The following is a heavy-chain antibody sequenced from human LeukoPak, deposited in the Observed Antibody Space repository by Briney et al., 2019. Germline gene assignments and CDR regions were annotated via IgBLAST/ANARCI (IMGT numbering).Heavy chain of an antibody. CDR3: ARGFTSYSGSGPPPALDI. CDR2: IYYSGST. Sequence: SETLSLTCTVSGGSIGSTNYYWGWIRQPPGKGLEWIANIYYSGSTYYNPSLKSRVTISVDTSKNQFSLRLSSVTAADTAVYYCARGFTSYSGSGPPPALDIWGQGTMVTVSS. V-gene: IGHV4-39*01. CDR1: GGSIGSTNYY. D-gene: IGHD3-10*01. J-gene: IGHJ3*02.